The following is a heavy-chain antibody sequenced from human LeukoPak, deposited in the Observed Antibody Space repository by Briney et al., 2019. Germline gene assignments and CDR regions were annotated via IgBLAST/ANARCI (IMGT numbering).Heavy chain of an antibody. CDR2: IIPILGIA. J-gene: IGHJ5*02. Sequence: SVKVSCKASGGTFSSYAISWVRQAPGQGLEWMGRIIPILGIANYAQKFQGRVTITADTSTGTAYMELSSLTPEDTALYYCTRVNLRGSQYNWFDPWGQGTLVIVSS. CDR3: TRVNLRGSQYNWFDP. V-gene: IGHV1-69*04. D-gene: IGHD1-26*01. CDR1: GGTFSSYA.